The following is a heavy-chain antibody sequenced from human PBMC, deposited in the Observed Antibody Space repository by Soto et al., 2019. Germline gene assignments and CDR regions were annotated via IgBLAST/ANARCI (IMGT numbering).Heavy chain of an antibody. Sequence: QVQLVQSGAEVQKPGSSVKVSCKASGGTFSSYAISWVRQAPGQGLEWMGGIIPIFGTANYAQKFQGRVTITADKSTSTAYMELSSLRSEDTAVYYCATQYSSSWSPLYGMDVWGQGTTVTVSS. CDR2: IIPIFGTA. CDR1: GGTFSSYA. V-gene: IGHV1-69*06. J-gene: IGHJ6*02. CDR3: ATQYSSSWSPLYGMDV. D-gene: IGHD6-13*01.